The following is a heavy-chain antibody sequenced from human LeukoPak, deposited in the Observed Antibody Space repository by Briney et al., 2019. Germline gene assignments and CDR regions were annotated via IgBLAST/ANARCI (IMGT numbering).Heavy chain of an antibody. CDR3: ARVSTVPAAIPDYYGMDV. V-gene: IGHV6-1*01. J-gene: IGHJ6*02. CDR2: TYYRSKWYN. CDR1: GDIVSSNSAA. Sequence: SQTLSLTCALSGDIVSSNSAAWNWIRQSPSRGLEWLGRTYYRSKWYNDYAVSVKSRITINPDTPKNQFSLQLNSVTPEDTAVYYCARVSTVPAAIPDYYGMDVWGQGTTVTVSS. D-gene: IGHD2-2*01.